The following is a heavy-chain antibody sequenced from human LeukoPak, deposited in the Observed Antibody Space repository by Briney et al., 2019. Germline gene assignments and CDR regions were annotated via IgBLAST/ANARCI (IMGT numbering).Heavy chain of an antibody. CDR2: TYYKSQWYN. D-gene: IGHD3-10*01. Sequence: SQTLSLTSVISGDSVSSNSAAWNWIRQSPSRGLEWLGRTYYKSQWYNDYAVSVRSRITVNPDTSKNQFSLQLNSVTPGDTAMYYCAKDSRSGTRQTNPFDICGARAMGTVSS. CDR1: GDSVSSNSAA. V-gene: IGHV6-1*01. J-gene: IGHJ3*02. CDR3: AKDSRSGTRQTNPFDI.